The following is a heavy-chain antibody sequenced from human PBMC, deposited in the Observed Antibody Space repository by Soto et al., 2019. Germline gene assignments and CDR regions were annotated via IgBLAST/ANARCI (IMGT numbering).Heavy chain of an antibody. CDR1: GGSISSGGYS. V-gene: IGHV4-30-2*01. CDR2: IYHSGST. J-gene: IGHJ4*02. CDR3: ARANGGNWEPKSYFDY. D-gene: IGHD2-15*01. Sequence: QPQLQESGSGLVKPSQTLSLTCAVSGGSISSGGYSWSWIRQPPGKGLEWIGYIYHSGSTYYNPSLKSRVTTSVDRSKNQFSLKLSSVTAADTAVYYCARANGGNWEPKSYFDYWGQGTLVTVSS.